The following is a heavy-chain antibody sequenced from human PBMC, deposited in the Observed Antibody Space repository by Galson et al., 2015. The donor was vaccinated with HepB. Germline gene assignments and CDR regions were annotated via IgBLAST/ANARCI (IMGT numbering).Heavy chain of an antibody. CDR3: ARHRGSLDLT. CDR1: GFAFSSAS. D-gene: IGHD1-26*01. V-gene: IGHV3-48*01. J-gene: IGHJ5*02. CDR2: ISSSSATV. Sequence: SLRLSCAASGFAFSSASMTWLRQAPGKGLEFVSYISSSSATVYYADSVRGRFTISRDNADNSLFLQMNSLRGEDSAVYYCARHRGSLDLTWGQGTLVSVSS.